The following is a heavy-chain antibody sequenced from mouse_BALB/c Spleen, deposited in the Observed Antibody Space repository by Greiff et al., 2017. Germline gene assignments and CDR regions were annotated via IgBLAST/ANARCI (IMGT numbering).Heavy chain of an antibody. V-gene: IGHV2-6-7*01. D-gene: IGHD2-4*01. CDR3: ARDDYDGGYYAMDY. CDR1: GFSLTGYG. CDR2: IWGDGST. Sequence: QVQLQQSGPGLVAPSQTLSITCTVSGFSLTGYGVHWVRQPPGKGLEWLGMIWGDGSTDYNSAHKSSLSISKDNSKSQVFLTMNSLQTDDTARYYCARDDYDGGYYAMDYWGQGTSVTVSA. J-gene: IGHJ4*01.